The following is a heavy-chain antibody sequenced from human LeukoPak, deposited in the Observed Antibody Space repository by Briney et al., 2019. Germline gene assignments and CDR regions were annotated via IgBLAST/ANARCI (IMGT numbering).Heavy chain of an antibody. D-gene: IGHD5-12*01. J-gene: IGHJ4*02. CDR2: IIPTSGET. Sequence: ASVKLSCKSSGYGFSDYYMEWIRQAPGQGLEWMGWIIPTSGETKYAQRFQGRVTMTRDMSMSTAFMELSRLTSDDTAVYYCARDLVVGYGPPSFDFWGQGTLVTVSS. CDR3: ARDLVVGYGPPSFDF. V-gene: IGHV1-2*02. CDR1: GYGFSDYY.